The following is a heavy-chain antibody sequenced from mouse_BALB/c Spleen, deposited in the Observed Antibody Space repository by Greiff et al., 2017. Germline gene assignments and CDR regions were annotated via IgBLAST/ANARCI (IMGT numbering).Heavy chain of an antibody. J-gene: IGHJ3*01. CDR2: ISYSGST. CDR3: ARALTGTGPFAY. CDR1: GYSITSDYA. Sequence: EVQLVESGPGLVKPSQSLSLTCTVTGYSITSDYAWNWIRQFPGNKLEWMGYISYSGSTSYNPSLKSRISITRDTSKNQFFLQLNSVTTEDTATYYCARALTGTGPFAYWGQGTLVTVSA. D-gene: IGHD4-1*01. V-gene: IGHV3-2*02.